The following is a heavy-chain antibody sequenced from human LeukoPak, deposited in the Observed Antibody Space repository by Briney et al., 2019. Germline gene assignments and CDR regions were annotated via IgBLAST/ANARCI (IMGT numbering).Heavy chain of an antibody. V-gene: IGHV4-31*03. CDR3: ARDPGFGELFLFGY. CDR1: GDSISGGNY. J-gene: IGHJ4*02. CDR2: IYNSGTT. Sequence: PSETLSLTCTVSGDSISGGNYWNWIRQYPGKGLEWIGYIYNSGTTFYNPSLRSRVTISLDTSKNQFSLKLTSVTAADTAVYFCARDPGFGELFLFGYWGQGSLVSVSS. D-gene: IGHD3-10*01.